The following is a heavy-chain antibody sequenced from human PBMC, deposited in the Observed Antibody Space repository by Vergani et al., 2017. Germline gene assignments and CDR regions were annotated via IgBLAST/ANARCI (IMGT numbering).Heavy chain of an antibody. CDR2: VNHGGST. Sequence: QVQLQEWGAGLLKTSETLSLTCGVSGGSFSDYYWSWIRQAPGMGLEWIGEVNHGGSTNYNPSLKSRVSISVDTSKTQFSLQLTSVTAADSALYFCASIARAPTRRNPSPDYWGQGILVTVSS. V-gene: IGHV4-34*01. D-gene: IGHD3-16*02. CDR1: GGSFSDYY. CDR3: ASIARAPTRRNPSPDY. J-gene: IGHJ4*02.